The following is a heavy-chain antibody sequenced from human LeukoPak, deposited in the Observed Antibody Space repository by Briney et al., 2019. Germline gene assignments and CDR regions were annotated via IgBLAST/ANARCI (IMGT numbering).Heavy chain of an antibody. J-gene: IGHJ4*02. D-gene: IGHD3-9*01. CDR2: ISWNSGSI. V-gene: IGHV3-9*01. CDR3: AKDGYDILTGSLDY. CDR1: GFTFDDYA. Sequence: PGRSLRLSCAASGFTFDDYAMHWVRQAPGKGLEWVSGISWNSGSIGYADSVKGRFTTSRDNAKNSLYLQMNSLRAEDTALYYCAKDGYDILTGSLDYWGQGTLVTVSS.